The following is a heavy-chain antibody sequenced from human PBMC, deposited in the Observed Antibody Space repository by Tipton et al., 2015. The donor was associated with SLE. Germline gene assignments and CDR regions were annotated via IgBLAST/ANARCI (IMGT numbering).Heavy chain of an antibody. D-gene: IGHD3/OR15-3a*01. CDR1: GYTFTGYY. V-gene: IGHV1-2*02. CDR3: ARDLWTGDDPTNLKCYFDY. CDR2: INPNSGGT. Sequence: QVQLVQSGPEVKKPGASVKVSCKASGYTFTGYYMHWVRQAPGQGLEWMGWINPNSGGTNYAQKFQGRVTMTRDTSISTAYMERSRLRSGDTAVYYGARDLWTGDDPTNLKCYFDYWGQGTLVTVSS. J-gene: IGHJ4*02.